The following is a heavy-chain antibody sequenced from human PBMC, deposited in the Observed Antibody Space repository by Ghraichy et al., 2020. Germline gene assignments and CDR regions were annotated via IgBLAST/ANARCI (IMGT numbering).Heavy chain of an antibody. CDR3: ARGRNDGSGYRAIF. D-gene: IGHD3-22*01. CDR1: GDSISNYY. J-gene: IGHJ4*02. Sequence: SETLSLTCTVSGDSISNYYWIWIRQSPGKGLEWIGRMYNSGNVNYNPSLKSRVTMSVDTSRNHFSLKLDSVTAADTGVYYCARGRNDGSGYRAIFWGQGAQVTVSS. CDR2: MYNSGNV. V-gene: IGHV4-4*07.